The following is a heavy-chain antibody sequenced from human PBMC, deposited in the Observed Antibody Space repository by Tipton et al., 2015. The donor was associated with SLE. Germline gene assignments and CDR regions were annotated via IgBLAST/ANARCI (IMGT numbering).Heavy chain of an antibody. CDR2: INHRGST. CDR1: GGSFSGYY. CDR3: ARTTMIVVASHACDI. D-gene: IGHD3-22*01. V-gene: IGHV4-34*01. J-gene: IGHJ3*02. Sequence: TLSLTCAAYGGSFSGYYWSWIRQPPGKGLEWIGEINHRGSTNYNPSLKSLFTISVDTSKNQFSLKLSSVTASDTAVYYCARTTMIVVASHACDIWGQGTKVTVSS.